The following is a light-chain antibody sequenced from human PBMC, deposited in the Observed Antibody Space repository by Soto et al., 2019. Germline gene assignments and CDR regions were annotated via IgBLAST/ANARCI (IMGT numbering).Light chain of an antibody. CDR3: QQSYSTPPT. V-gene: IGKV1-39*01. Sequence: DIQMTQSPSSLAASVGDRVTITCRASQSISNYLNWYQQKPGKAPKVLIYAASSLQSGVPSRFSGSGSGTDFTLTISSLQPEDFATYYCQQSYSTPPTFGQGTKVDI. J-gene: IGKJ1*01. CDR1: QSISNY. CDR2: AAS.